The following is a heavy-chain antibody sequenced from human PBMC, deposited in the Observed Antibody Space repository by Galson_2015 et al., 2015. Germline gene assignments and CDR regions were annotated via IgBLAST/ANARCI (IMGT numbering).Heavy chain of an antibody. CDR1: GFTFSSYS. CDR2: ISSSSSTI. D-gene: IGHD3-22*01. J-gene: IGHJ4*02. CDR3: ASQRYKNYDSSGYFDY. Sequence: SLRLSCAASGFTFSSYSMNWVRQAPGKGLEWVSYISSSSSTIYYADSVKGRFTISRDNAKNSLYLQMNSLRAEDTAVYYCASQRYKNYDSSGYFDYWGQGTLVTVSS. V-gene: IGHV3-48*01.